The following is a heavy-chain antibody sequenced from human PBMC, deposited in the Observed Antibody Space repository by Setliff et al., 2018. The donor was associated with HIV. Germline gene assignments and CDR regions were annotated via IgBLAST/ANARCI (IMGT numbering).Heavy chain of an antibody. CDR2: INPNSGAT. D-gene: IGHD3-10*01. CDR3: ARDTAIGWYGESKMSDF. J-gene: IGHJ4*02. Sequence: VKVSCKTAGYTFTGHFIHWMRQAPGQGVEWMGWINPNSGATDYAWRFEDRVTMTSDTSIRTVYMELSSLRSDDTAVYYCARDTAIGWYGESKMSDFWGQGTLVTVSS. V-gene: IGHV1-2*02. CDR1: GYTFTGHF.